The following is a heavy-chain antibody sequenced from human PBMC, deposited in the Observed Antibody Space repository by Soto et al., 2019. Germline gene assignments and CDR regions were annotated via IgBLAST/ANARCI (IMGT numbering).Heavy chain of an antibody. J-gene: IGHJ5*02. CDR1: GGSISSYY. Sequence: SETLSLTCTVSGGSISSYYWSWIRQPAGKGLEWIGRIYATGTTDYNPSLKSRVMMSVDTSKKQFSLRLRSVTAADTAVYYCVRDGTKTLRDWFDPWGQGISVTVSS. CDR2: IYATGTT. CDR3: VRDGTKTLRDWFDP. V-gene: IGHV4-4*07. D-gene: IGHD1-1*01.